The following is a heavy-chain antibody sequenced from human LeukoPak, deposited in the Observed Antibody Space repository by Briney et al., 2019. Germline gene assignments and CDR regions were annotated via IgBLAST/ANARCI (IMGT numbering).Heavy chain of an antibody. J-gene: IGHJ4*02. D-gene: IGHD5-18*01. CDR1: GFTFSSYW. V-gene: IGHV3-74*01. CDR3: ARGGGYSYGPFDY. CDR2: INSDGSST. Sequence: PGGSLRLSCAASGFTFSSYWMHWVRQAPGKGLVWVSRINSDGSSTSYADSVEGRFTISRDNAKNTLYLQMNSLRAEDTAVYYCARGGGYSYGPFDYWGQGTLVTVSS.